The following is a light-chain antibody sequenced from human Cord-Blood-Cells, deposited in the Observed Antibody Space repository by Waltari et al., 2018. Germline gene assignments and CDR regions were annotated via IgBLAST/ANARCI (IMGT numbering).Light chain of an antibody. V-gene: IGKV1D-12*01. CDR1: QSISSW. Sequence: DIQMTQSPSSVSASVGDRVTITCGASQSISSWLACHQQKPGKAPKLPFYAASRLQSGVPSRFSGRGTGTDFTITISSLQAEYFATYYCQQANSFPWTFGQGTKVEIK. J-gene: IGKJ1*01. CDR3: QQANSFPWT. CDR2: AAS.